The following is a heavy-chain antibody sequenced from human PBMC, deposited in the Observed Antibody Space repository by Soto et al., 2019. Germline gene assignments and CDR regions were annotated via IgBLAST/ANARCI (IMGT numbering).Heavy chain of an antibody. J-gene: IGHJ4*02. Sequence: SVKVSCKASGGTFSSYAISWVRQAPGQGLEWMGGIIPIFGTANYAQKFQGRVTITADESTSTAYMELSSLRSEDTAVYYCARGYSSGWYGYYFDYWGQGTXVTVSS. CDR1: GGTFSSYA. CDR2: IIPIFGTA. D-gene: IGHD6-19*01. CDR3: ARGYSSGWYGYYFDY. V-gene: IGHV1-69*13.